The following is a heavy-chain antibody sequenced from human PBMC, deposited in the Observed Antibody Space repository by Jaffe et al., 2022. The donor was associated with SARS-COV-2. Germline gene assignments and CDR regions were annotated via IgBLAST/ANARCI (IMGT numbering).Heavy chain of an antibody. Sequence: QVQLQQWGAGLLKPSETLSLTCAVYGGSFSGYYWSWIRQPPGKGLEWIGEINHSGSTNYNPSLKSRVTISVDTSKNQFSLKLSSVTAADTAVYYCARGRYCSGGSCYAAGYSYGYRGYYFDYWGQGTLVTVSS. V-gene: IGHV4-34*01. J-gene: IGHJ4*02. CDR2: INHSGST. CDR1: GGSFSGYY. D-gene: IGHD2-15*01. CDR3: ARGRYCSGGSCYAAGYSYGYRGYYFDY.